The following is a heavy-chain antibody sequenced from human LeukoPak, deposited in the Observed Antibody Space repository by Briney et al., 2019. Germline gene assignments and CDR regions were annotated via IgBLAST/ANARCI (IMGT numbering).Heavy chain of an antibody. CDR3: AGNLGYCSGGSCYWFDP. Sequence: SETLSLTCAVYGGSLSGYYWSWIRQPPGKGLEWIGEINHSGSTNYNPSLKSRVTISVDTSKNQFSLKLSSVTAADTAVYYCAGNLGYCSGGSCYWFDPWGQGTLVTVSS. D-gene: IGHD2-15*01. J-gene: IGHJ5*02. CDR2: INHSGST. V-gene: IGHV4-34*01. CDR1: GGSLSGYY.